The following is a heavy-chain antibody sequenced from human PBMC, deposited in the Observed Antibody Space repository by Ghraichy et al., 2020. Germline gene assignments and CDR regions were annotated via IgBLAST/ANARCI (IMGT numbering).Heavy chain of an antibody. CDR2: INPNSGGA. Sequence: ASVKVSCKASGYTFTGYYLHWVRQAPGQGLEWMGWINPNSGGAHFAQKFQGRVTMTRDTPISTAYMELSSLSSDDTAVYYCARGNYYDSSGYYPSNDWFDPWGQGTLVTVS. V-gene: IGHV1-2*02. J-gene: IGHJ5*02. D-gene: IGHD3-22*01. CDR1: GYTFTGYY. CDR3: ARGNYYDSSGYYPSNDWFDP.